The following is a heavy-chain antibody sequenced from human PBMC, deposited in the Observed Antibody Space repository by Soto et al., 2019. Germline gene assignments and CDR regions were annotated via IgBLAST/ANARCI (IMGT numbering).Heavy chain of an antibody. V-gene: IGHV4-59*01. D-gene: IGHD3-3*01. Sequence: QVQLQESGPGLVKPSETLSLTCTVSGGSISSYYWSWIRQPPGKGLEWIGYIYYSGSTNYNPSLKSRVTISVDTSKNQFSLKLSSVTAADTAVYYCARLLRFLGPRQDNWFDPWGQGTLVTVSS. CDR3: ARLLRFLGPRQDNWFDP. J-gene: IGHJ5*02. CDR2: IYYSGST. CDR1: GGSISSYY.